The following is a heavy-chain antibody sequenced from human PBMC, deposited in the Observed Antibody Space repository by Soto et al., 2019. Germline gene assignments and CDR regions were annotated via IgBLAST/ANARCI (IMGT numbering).Heavy chain of an antibody. Sequence: ALQISGEGPGYSLTSSWSGWVRQKTGKGLEWMGIIYPGDSDTRYSPSFQGQVTISADKSISTAYLKWSSLKASDTAMYYCARPPSTVTTSREAEYWGQGTLVIVSS. CDR2: IYPGDSDT. V-gene: IGHV5-51*01. CDR3: ARPPSTVTTSREAEY. J-gene: IGHJ4*02. CDR1: GYSLTSSW. D-gene: IGHD4-17*01.